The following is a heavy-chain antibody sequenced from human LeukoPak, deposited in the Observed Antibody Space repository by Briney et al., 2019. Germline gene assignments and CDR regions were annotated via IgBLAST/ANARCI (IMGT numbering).Heavy chain of an antibody. J-gene: IGHJ4*02. CDR3: ARDKYKATYYYDSSGYYALDY. D-gene: IGHD3-22*01. CDR1: GFTFSSYS. Sequence: GGSLRLSCAASGFTFSSYSMNWVRQAPGKGLEWVSYISSSSSTIYYADSVKGRFTISRDNAKNSLYLQMNSLRAEDTAVYYCARDKYKATYYYDSSGYYALDYWGQGTLVTVSS. V-gene: IGHV3-48*01. CDR2: ISSSSSTI.